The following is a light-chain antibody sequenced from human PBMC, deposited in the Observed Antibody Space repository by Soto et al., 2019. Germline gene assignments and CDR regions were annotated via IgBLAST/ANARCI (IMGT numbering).Light chain of an antibody. J-gene: IGKJ5*01. V-gene: IGKV3D-20*02. Sequence: EIVLTQSPGTLSLSPGARAPLSCRARQSVSSSYLAWYQQKPGQAPRLLIYDASTRATGVPARFSGSGSGTDFTLTISSLEPEDFAVYYCQQRSNWPPITFGQGTRLEIK. CDR2: DAS. CDR1: QSVSSSY. CDR3: QQRSNWPPIT.